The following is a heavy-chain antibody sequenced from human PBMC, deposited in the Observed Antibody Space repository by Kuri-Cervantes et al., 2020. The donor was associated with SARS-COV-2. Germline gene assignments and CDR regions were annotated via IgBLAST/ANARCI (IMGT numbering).Heavy chain of an antibody. CDR2: INPNSGGT. Sequence: ASVKVSCKASGYTFTSYYMHWVRQAPGQGLEWMGWINPNSGGTNYAQKFQGWVTMTRDTSISTAYMELSRLRSDDTAVYYCARDLIVVVPAADYYYYGMDVWGQGTTVTGYS. CDR1: GYTFTSYY. D-gene: IGHD2-2*01. CDR3: ARDLIVVVPAADYYYYGMDV. V-gene: IGHV1-2*04. J-gene: IGHJ6*02.